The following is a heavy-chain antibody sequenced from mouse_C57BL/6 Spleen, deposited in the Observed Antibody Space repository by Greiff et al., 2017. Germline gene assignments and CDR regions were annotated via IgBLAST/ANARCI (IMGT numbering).Heavy chain of an antibody. J-gene: IGHJ4*01. Sequence: VQGVESGPGLVAPSQSLSITCTVSGFSLTSYGVHWVRQPPGKGLEWLVVIWSDGSTTYNSALKSRLSISKDNSKSQVFLKMNSLQTDDTAMYYCAREDYSNYGFYAMDYWGQGTSVTVSS. CDR1: GFSLTSYG. CDR3: AREDYSNYGFYAMDY. CDR2: IWSDGST. D-gene: IGHD2-5*01. V-gene: IGHV2-6*03.